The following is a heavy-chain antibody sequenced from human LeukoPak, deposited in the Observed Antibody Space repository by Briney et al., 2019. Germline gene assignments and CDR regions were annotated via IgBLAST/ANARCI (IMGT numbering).Heavy chain of an antibody. V-gene: IGHV1-69*05. Sequence: ASVKVSCKASGGTFSSYAISWVRQAPGQGLEWMGGIIPIFGTANYAQKFQGRVTITRDTSASTAYMELSSLRSEDTAVYYCARVKDGDYTLSNWGQGTLVTVSS. J-gene: IGHJ4*02. CDR1: GGTFSSYA. CDR2: IIPIFGTA. D-gene: IGHD4-17*01. CDR3: ARVKDGDYTLSN.